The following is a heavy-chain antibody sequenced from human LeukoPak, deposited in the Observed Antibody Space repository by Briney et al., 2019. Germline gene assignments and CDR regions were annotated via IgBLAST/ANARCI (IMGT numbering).Heavy chain of an antibody. V-gene: IGHV1-18*03. CDR1: GDTFIRYG. Sequence: ASVKVSCKASGDTFIRYGISWVRQAPGQGLEWMGWISTGNGNTNYGQKFQGRVTITRDTSASTAYMELSSLRSEDMAVYYCARSSGGSYFGYFDYWGQGTLVTVSS. CDR2: ISTGNGNT. D-gene: IGHD1-26*01. CDR3: ARSSGGSYFGYFDY. J-gene: IGHJ4*02.